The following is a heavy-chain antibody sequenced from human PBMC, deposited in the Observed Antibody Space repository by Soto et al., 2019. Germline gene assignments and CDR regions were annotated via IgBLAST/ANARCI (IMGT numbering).Heavy chain of an antibody. CDR3: AKAPLDTDYDFWSGYSHYFDY. J-gene: IGHJ4*02. CDR1: GFTFSSYA. V-gene: IGHV3-23*01. Sequence: EVQLLESGGGLVQPGGSLRLSCAASGFTFSSYAMSWVRQAPGKGLEWVSAISGSGGSTYYADSVKGRFTISRDNSKNTLYMQMNSLRAEDPAVYYCAKAPLDTDYDFWSGYSHYFDYWGQGTLVTVSS. CDR2: ISGSGGST. D-gene: IGHD3-3*01.